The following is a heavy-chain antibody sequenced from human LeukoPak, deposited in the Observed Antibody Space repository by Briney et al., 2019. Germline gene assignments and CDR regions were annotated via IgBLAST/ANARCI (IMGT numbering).Heavy chain of an antibody. V-gene: IGHV3-15*07. Sequence: GGSLILSCAASGFTFINAWMNWVRQAPGKGLEWVGRIKSKTDGGTTDYAAPVKGRFTISRDDSKNTLYLQMNSLKTEDTAVYYCTASGGKGSSPNWGQGTLVTVSS. CDR3: TASGGKGSSPN. D-gene: IGHD6-6*01. CDR2: IKSKTDGGTT. J-gene: IGHJ4*02. CDR1: GFTFINAW.